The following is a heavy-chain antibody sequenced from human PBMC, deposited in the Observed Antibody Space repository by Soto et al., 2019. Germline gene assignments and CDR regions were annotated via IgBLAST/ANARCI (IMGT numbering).Heavy chain of an antibody. D-gene: IGHD1-20*01. CDR2: MSGSGSSI. CDR3: ARDNWNGAYYGLDV. CDR1: HFAFNIDA. V-gene: IGHV3-23*01. J-gene: IGHJ6*02. Sequence: EAQLLESGGGLVQPGESLTLSCVASHFAFNIDAMTWVRQAPGKGLEWVSSMSGSGSSIYYADSVKGRFTINRDKSKKTLYGQMNRLRAEDTAVYWCARDNWNGAYYGLDVWGQGTTVTVS.